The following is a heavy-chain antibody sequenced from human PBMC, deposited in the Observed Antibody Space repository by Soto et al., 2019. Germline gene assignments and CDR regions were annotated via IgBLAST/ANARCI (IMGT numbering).Heavy chain of an antibody. V-gene: IGHV2-5*01. D-gene: IGHD6-19*01. CDR2: IYLSDDR. CDR1: GFSLTTRGVV. J-gene: IGHJ4*02. Sequence: SGPTLVNPTHTLTLTCSCSGFSLTTRGVVVGWIRQPPGKALYWLTLIYLSDDRLYIPSLRTRLPIARDTAKNQVVLTMTNMDPVDTATYFCAHRRGAVAGRRDWDYFDAWGQGALVTSPQ. CDR3: AHRRGAVAGRRDWDYFDA.